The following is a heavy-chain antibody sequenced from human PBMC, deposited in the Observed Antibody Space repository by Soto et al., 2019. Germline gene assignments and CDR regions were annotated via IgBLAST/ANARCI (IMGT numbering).Heavy chain of an antibody. CDR1: GYTFTSHG. CDR3: SRDASIQNWNVKAGIDY. J-gene: IGHJ4*02. Sequence: ASVKVSCKASGYTFTSHGISWVRQAPGQGLEWMGWISPYNGNTDYAQKLQGRVTMTTDTSTSTAYMELRSLRSDDTAVYYCSRDASIQNWNVKAGIDYCGQGPLATVAS. V-gene: IGHV1-18*01. CDR2: ISPYNGNT. D-gene: IGHD1-1*01.